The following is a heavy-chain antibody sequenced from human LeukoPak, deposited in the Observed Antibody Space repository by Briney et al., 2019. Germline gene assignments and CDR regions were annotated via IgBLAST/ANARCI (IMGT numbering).Heavy chain of an antibody. V-gene: IGHV3-74*01. CDR2: INSDGGTT. J-gene: IGHJ3*02. CDR1: GFTFGTYW. CDR3: ARVQRGLKQQLVNYGAFDI. D-gene: IGHD6-13*01. Sequence: PGGSLRLSCGASGFTFGTYWMHWVRQAPGRGLVWVSGINSDGGTTTYADSVKGRFTISRDNSKNTLYLQMNSLRAEDTAVYYCARVQRGLKQQLVNYGAFDIWGQGTMVTVSS.